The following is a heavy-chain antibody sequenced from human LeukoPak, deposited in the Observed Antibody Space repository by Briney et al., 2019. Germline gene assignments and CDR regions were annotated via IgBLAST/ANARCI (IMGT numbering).Heavy chain of an antibody. Sequence: GGSLRLSCAASGFTFSSYVMSWVRQAPGKGLEWVSTISASGGRTYYTDSVKGRFTISRDNSQNTLYLQMNSLRPDDTAVYYCARDPDYGDPYWGQGTLVTVSS. CDR1: GFTFSSYV. V-gene: IGHV3-23*01. D-gene: IGHD4/OR15-4a*01. CDR3: ARDPDYGDPY. CDR2: ISASGGRT. J-gene: IGHJ4*02.